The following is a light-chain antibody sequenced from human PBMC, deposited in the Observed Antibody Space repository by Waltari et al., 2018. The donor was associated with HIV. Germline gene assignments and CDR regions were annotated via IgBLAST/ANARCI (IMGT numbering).Light chain of an antibody. CDR3: QSSDSTLSGSV. J-gene: IGLJ2*01. V-gene: IGLV1-40*01. Sequence: QSVLTQPPSVSGAPGQRVTLSCTGSRSNIGPHEVHWYQQFRGTAPRLLIYNTNTRPAGVPDRFSGSKSDTSASLAINGLQAEDEADYYCQSSDSTLSGSVFGGGTKLTVL. CDR1: RSNIGPHE. CDR2: NTN.